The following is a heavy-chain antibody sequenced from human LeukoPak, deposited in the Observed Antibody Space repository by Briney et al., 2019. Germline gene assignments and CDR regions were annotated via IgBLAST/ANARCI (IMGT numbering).Heavy chain of an antibody. Sequence: GASVKVSCKTSGYTFTSYYMHWVRQAPGQGLEWMGIITPSGGSTSYAQKFQGRVTMTRDTSTNTVYMELSSLRSEDTAVYYCARCRGGGSYLGNFDYWGQGTLVTVSS. CDR2: ITPSGGST. J-gene: IGHJ4*02. D-gene: IGHD1-26*01. V-gene: IGHV1-46*01. CDR3: ARCRGGGSYLGNFDY. CDR1: GYTFTSYY.